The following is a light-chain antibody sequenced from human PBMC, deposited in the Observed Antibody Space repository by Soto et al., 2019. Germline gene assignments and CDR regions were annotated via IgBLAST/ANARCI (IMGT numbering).Light chain of an antibody. CDR1: QDINNY. V-gene: IGKV1-33*01. CDR3: QQYDNLPLT. J-gene: IGKJ4*01. Sequence: DIQMTQSPSSLSASVGDRVTITCQASQDINNYLNWYQQKPGKAPELLIYLASNLETGVPSRFSGSGSGTDFKFTISSLQPEDIATYYCQQYDNLPLTFGGGTTVEIK. CDR2: LAS.